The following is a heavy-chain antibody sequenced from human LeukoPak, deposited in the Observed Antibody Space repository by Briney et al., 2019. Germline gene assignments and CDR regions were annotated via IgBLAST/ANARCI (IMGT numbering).Heavy chain of an antibody. V-gene: IGHV4-34*01. CDR1: GGSFSGYY. J-gene: IGHJ4*02. CDR2: INHSGST. D-gene: IGHD1-26*01. Sequence: PSETLSLTCAVYGGSFSGYYWSWIRQPPGKGLEWIGEINHSGSTNYNPSLKSRVTISVDTSKNQFSLKLSSVAAADTAVYYCASRGIVADYWGQGTLVTVSS. CDR3: ASRGIVADY.